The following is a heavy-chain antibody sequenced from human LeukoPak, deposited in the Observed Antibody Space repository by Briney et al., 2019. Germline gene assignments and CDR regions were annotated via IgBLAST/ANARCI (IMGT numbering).Heavy chain of an antibody. V-gene: IGHV4-30-4*08. J-gene: IGHJ4*02. Sequence: PSETLSLTCTVSGGSISSGDYYWSWIRQPPGKGLEWIGYICYSGSTYYNPSLKSRVTISVDTSKNQFSLKLSSVTAADTAVYYCARDLFYGTRFDYWGQGTLVTVSS. D-gene: IGHD4-17*01. CDR3: ARDLFYGTRFDY. CDR1: GGSISSGDYY. CDR2: ICYSGST.